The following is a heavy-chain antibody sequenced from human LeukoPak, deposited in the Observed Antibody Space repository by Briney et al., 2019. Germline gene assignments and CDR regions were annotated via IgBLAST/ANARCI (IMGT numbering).Heavy chain of an antibody. CDR3: ARGRYYDSSGYFGVGY. Sequence: GGSLRLSCAASGFTFSSYSMNWVRQAPGKGLEWVSSISSSSSYIYYADSVKGRFTISRDNAKNSLYLQMNSLRAEDTAVYYCARGRYYDSSGYFGVGYWGQGTLVTVSS. V-gene: IGHV3-21*01. CDR1: GFTFSSYS. D-gene: IGHD3-22*01. CDR2: ISSSSSYI. J-gene: IGHJ4*02.